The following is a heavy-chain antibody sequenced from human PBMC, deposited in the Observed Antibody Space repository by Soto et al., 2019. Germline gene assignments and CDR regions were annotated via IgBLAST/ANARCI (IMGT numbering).Heavy chain of an antibody. J-gene: IGHJ4*02. D-gene: IGHD5-18*01. CDR3: ARGGGTAMGPDD. V-gene: IGHV3-7*01. CDR1: GFTFSSYW. CDR2: IKQDGSEK. Sequence: EVQLVESGGGLVQPGGSLRLSCAASGFTFSSYWMSWVRQAPGKGLEWVANIKQDGSEKYYVDSVKGRCTISRDNAKNSLDLQMNSRRAEDTAGDYWARGGGTAMGPDDWGQGTLVTVSS.